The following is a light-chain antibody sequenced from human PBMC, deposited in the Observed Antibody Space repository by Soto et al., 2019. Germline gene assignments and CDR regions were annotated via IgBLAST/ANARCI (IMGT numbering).Light chain of an antibody. CDR3: SSYAGRDHLRI. Sequence: QSALTQPPSASGSPGQSVTFSCTGTSGDVGGYDYVSWYQQHPGKAPKLIIYDVTKRPSGVPDRFSGSKSGNTASRTVSGIQAEDEADYYCSSYAGRDHLRIFGAGTKVTVL. V-gene: IGLV2-8*01. CDR2: DVT. J-gene: IGLJ2*01. CDR1: SGDVGGYDY.